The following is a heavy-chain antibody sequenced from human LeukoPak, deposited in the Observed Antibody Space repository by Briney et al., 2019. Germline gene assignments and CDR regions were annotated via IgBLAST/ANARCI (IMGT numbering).Heavy chain of an antibody. CDR3: ARGMSQSSGWAIYFDY. CDR2: ISYDGSNK. Sequence: GGSLRLSCAASGFTFSSYAMHWVRQAPGKGLEWVAVISYDGSNKYYADSVKGRFTISRDNSKNTLYLQMNSLRAEDTAVYYCARGMSQSSGWAIYFDYWGQGTLVTVSS. D-gene: IGHD6-19*01. CDR1: GFTFSSYA. J-gene: IGHJ4*02. V-gene: IGHV3-30*04.